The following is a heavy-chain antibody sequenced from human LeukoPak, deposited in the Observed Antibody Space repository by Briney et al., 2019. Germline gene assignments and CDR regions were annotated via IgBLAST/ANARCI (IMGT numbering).Heavy chain of an antibody. CDR3: AKSGGYSYGGYDY. CDR2: ISWNSGSI. D-gene: IGHD5-18*01. Sequence: GGSLRLSCAASGFTFDDYAMHWVRQAPGKALEWVSGISWNSGSIGYADSVKGRFTISRDNAKNSLYLQMNSLRAEDTALYYCAKSGGYSYGGYDYWGQGTLVTVSS. V-gene: IGHV3-9*01. J-gene: IGHJ4*02. CDR1: GFTFDDYA.